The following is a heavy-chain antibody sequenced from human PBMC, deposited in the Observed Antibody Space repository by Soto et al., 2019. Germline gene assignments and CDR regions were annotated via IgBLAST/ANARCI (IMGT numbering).Heavy chain of an antibody. J-gene: IGHJ4*02. CDR3: ARDPGYSYGYN. V-gene: IGHV1-3*01. D-gene: IGHD5-18*01. CDR1: GNTFICWA. Sequence: ASVRVSCRASGNTFICWAMNWVRQAPGQRLEWMGWINAGNGNTKYSQKFQGRVTVTRDTSASTGYMELSSLRSEDTAVYYCARDPGYSYGYNWGQGTLVTVSS. CDR2: INAGNGNT.